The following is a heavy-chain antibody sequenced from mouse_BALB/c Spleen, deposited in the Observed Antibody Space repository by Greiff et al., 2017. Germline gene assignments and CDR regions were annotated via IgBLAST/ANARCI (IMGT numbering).Heavy chain of an antibody. CDR2: ISDGGSYT. CDR1: GFTFSDYY. CDR3: ATDYDGSSYFYALDY. D-gene: IGHD1-1*01. V-gene: IGHV5-4*02. Sequence: EVKLMESGGGLVKPGGSLKLSCAASGFTFSDYYMYWVRQTPEKRLEWVATISDGGSYTYYPDSVKGRFTISRDNAKNNLYLQMSSLKSEDTAMYYCATDYDGSSYFYALDYWGQGTPVTVSS. J-gene: IGHJ4*01.